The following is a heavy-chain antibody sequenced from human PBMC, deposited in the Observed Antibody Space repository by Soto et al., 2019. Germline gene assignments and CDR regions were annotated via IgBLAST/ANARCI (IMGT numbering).Heavy chain of an antibody. CDR2: IYPSGST. CDR3: ARVPDR. V-gene: IGHV4-30-2*01. D-gene: IGHD2-2*01. Sequence: QLQLQESGSGLVKPSQTLSLTCAVSGGSISSGGYSWSWIRQPPGKGLEWIGYIYPSGSTYYNPSLXSXFPRSVDRSTNQFSLKLSSVTAADTAVCYCARVPDRWGQGTLVTVSS. CDR1: GGSISSGGYS. J-gene: IGHJ5*02.